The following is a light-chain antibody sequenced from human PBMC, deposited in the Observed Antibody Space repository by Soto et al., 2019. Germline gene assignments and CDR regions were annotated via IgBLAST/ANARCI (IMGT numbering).Light chain of an antibody. CDR1: SSDVGAYNY. J-gene: IGLJ2*01. Sequence: QSALTQPASVSGSPGQSITISCTGTSSDVGAYNYVSWYQHHPGKAPRLIINDVSHRPSGVSNRFSGSKSGNTASLTISGLQAEDEAAYYSTSYTYSTLEVFGGVTKLSVL. CDR3: TSYTYSTLEV. V-gene: IGLV2-14*03. CDR2: DVS.